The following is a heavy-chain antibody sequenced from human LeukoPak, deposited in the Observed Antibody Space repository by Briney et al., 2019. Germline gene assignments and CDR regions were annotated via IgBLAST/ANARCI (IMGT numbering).Heavy chain of an antibody. V-gene: IGHV1-46*01. CDR1: GYTFTSYY. J-gene: IGHJ5*02. D-gene: IGHD3-3*01. Sequence: ASVKVSCKASGYTFTSYYMHWVRQAPGQGLEWTGIINPSGGSTSYAQKFQGRVTMTRDTSTSTVYMELSSLRSEDTAVYYCARVPGRSGLGNNWFDPWGQGTLVTVSS. CDR2: INPSGGST. CDR3: ARVPGRSGLGNNWFDP.